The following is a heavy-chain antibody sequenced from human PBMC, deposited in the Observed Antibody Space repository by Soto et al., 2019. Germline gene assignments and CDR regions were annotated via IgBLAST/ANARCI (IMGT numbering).Heavy chain of an antibody. Sequence: QVQLVQSGAEVKKSGASVYVSCKASGYTFTDYYVHWVRQAPGQGLEWMGWINPNVGGTNYARKFQGRVSMTREKPISTVKMKLTTLSPDDTAIYYCARGGREVPRIPYDTWGQGTRVTVSS. CDR3: ARGGREVPRIPYDT. CDR1: GYTFTDYY. J-gene: IGHJ5*02. CDR2: INPNVGGT. D-gene: IGHD3-16*01. V-gene: IGHV1-2*02.